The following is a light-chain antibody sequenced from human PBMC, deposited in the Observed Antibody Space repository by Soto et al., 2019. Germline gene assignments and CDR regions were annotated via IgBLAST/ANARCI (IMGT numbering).Light chain of an antibody. J-gene: IGLJ3*02. Sequence: QSALTQPASVSGSLGQSITISCTGTISDVGGYNYVSWYQRHPGKAPKIMIYEVSNRPSGVSSRFSGSKSGNTASLTISGLQAEDEADYYCSSYTSSSTWVFGGGTKLTVL. CDR2: EVS. CDR3: SSYTSSSTWV. CDR1: ISDVGGYNY. V-gene: IGLV2-14*01.